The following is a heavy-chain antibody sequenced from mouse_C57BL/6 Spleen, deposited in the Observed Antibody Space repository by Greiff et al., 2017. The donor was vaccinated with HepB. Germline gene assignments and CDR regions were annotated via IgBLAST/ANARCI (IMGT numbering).Heavy chain of an antibody. CDR2: IRLKSDNYAT. CDR1: GFTFSNYW. CDR3: TTGSSLDY. Sequence: EVKLVESGGGLVQPGGSMKLSCVASGFTFSNYWINWVRQSPEKGLEWVAQIRLKSDNYATHYAESVKGRFTISRDDSKSSVYLQMNNLRAEDTGIYYCTTGSSLDYWGQGTTLTVSS. J-gene: IGHJ2*01. D-gene: IGHD1-1*01. V-gene: IGHV6-3*01.